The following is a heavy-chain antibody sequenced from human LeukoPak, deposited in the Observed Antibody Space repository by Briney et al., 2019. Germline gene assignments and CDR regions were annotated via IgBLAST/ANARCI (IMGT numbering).Heavy chain of an antibody. CDR3: TRVGYIDEGIDY. Sequence: GGSLRLSCVASGFPFSSYWMTWVRQAPGKGLEWVANIKQDGSKKSYVDSVKGRFTISRNNAKNSLYLQMNSLGAEDTAIYYCTRVGYIDEGIDYWGQGTLVTVSS. V-gene: IGHV3-7*04. CDR2: IKQDGSKK. D-gene: IGHD5-24*01. CDR1: GFPFSSYW. J-gene: IGHJ4*02.